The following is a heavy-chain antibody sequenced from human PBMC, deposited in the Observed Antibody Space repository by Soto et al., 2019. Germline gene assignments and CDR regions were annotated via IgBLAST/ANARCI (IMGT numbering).Heavy chain of an antibody. Sequence: SLNLAWKAAVCRISVYASGWVSQTQGQGLEWMGGIIPIFGTANYAQKFQGRVTITADESTSTAYMELSSLRSEDTAVYYFARDRAYGDWAWGLDFWGHGITVTV. D-gene: IGHD4-17*01. CDR1: VCRISVYA. V-gene: IGHV1-69*01. CDR3: ARDRAYGDWAWGLDF. CDR2: IIPIFGTA. J-gene: IGHJ6*01.